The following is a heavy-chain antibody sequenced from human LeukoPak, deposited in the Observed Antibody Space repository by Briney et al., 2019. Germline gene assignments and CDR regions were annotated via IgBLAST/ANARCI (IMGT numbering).Heavy chain of an antibody. D-gene: IGHD3-22*01. V-gene: IGHV1-2*02. CDR3: ARDREPYYYDSSGYYWHTGWFDP. CDR1: GYTFTGYY. CDR2: INPNSGGT. Sequence: GASVKVSCKASGYTFTGYYMHWVRQAPGQGLEWMGWINPNSGGTNYAQKFQGRVTMTRDTSISTTYMELSRLRSDDTAVYYCARDREPYYYDSSGYYWHTGWFDPWGQGTLVTVSS. J-gene: IGHJ5*02.